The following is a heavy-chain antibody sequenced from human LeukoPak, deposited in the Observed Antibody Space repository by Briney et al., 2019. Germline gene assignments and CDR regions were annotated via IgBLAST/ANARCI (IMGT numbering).Heavy chain of an antibody. CDR1: GFTFSSYA. D-gene: IGHD5-12*01. Sequence: GGSLGLSCAASGFTFSSYAMSWVRQAPGKGLEWVSAISGSGGSTYYADSVKGRFTISRDNSKNTLYLQMNSLRAEDTAVYYCAIYVDIVATIDYWGQGTLVTVSS. V-gene: IGHV3-23*01. CDR3: AIYVDIVATIDY. CDR2: ISGSGGST. J-gene: IGHJ4*02.